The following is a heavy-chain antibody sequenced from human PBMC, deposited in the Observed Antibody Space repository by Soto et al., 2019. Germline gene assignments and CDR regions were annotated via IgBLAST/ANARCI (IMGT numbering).Heavy chain of an antibody. D-gene: IGHD5-18*01. Sequence: PGGSLRLSCAASGFTFSSSWMPWVRQAPGKGLVWVSRINGDESRTNYADSVKGRFTISRDNAKNTLYLEMNSLRAEDTALYYCARGPNGWYGYDYWGQGTLVTVSS. CDR1: GFTFSSSW. J-gene: IGHJ4*02. CDR2: INGDESRT. V-gene: IGHV3-74*01. CDR3: ARGPNGWYGYDY.